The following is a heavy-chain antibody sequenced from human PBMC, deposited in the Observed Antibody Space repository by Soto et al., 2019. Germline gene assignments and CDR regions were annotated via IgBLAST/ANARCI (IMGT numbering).Heavy chain of an antibody. Sequence: GCLRLSFAASGFIFSGYGMHWVRQAPGKGLEWVAVIWYDGSNKYYADSVKGRFTISRDNSKNTLYLQMNSLRAEDTAVYYCARDHSGVGATYRAPDYWGQGTLVTVSS. CDR1: GFIFSGYG. J-gene: IGHJ4*02. V-gene: IGHV3-33*01. CDR3: ARDHSGVGATYRAPDY. D-gene: IGHD1-26*01. CDR2: IWYDGSNK.